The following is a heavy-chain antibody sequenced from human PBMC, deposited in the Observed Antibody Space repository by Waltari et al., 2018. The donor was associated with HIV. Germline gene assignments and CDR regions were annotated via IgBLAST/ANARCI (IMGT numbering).Heavy chain of an antibody. V-gene: IGHV1-69*01. CDR1: GGTFSSYA. D-gene: IGHD3-22*01. J-gene: IGHJ2*01. Sequence: QVQLVQSGAEVKKPGSSVKVSCKASGGTFSSYAISWVRQAPGQGLEWMGGIIPIFGTANYAQKFQGRVTITADESTSTAYMELSSLRSEDTAVYYCARALHYYDSSGYWYFDLWGRGTLVTVSS. CDR2: IIPIFGTA. CDR3: ARALHYYDSSGYWYFDL.